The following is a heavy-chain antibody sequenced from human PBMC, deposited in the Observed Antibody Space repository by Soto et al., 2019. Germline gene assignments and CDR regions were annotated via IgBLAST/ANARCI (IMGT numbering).Heavy chain of an antibody. CDR2: IYYSGTT. J-gene: IGHJ5*02. V-gene: IGHV4-28*03. Sequence: PSETLSLTCAVSGYSISSSNWWGWIRQPPGKGLEWIGYIYYSGTTYYNPSLKSRVTISVDTSKNQFSLILSSVTSADTAVHYCARDQLSSGLYVWFDPWGQGTLVTVSS. CDR3: ARDQLSSGLYVWFDP. D-gene: IGHD6-25*01. CDR1: GYSISSSNW.